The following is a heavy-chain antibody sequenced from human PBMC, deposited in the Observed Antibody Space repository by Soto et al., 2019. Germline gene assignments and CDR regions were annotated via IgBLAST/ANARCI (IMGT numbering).Heavy chain of an antibody. D-gene: IGHD3-10*01. CDR1: GNTLGNFA. V-gene: IGHV1-3*04. Sequence: ASVKVSCKASGNTLGNFAVHWVRQAPGHSLEWMGRINTGDGNTKSSQKLQDKDTFSRDASASTAYMELINLRSEDTAVYYCAGYHSGSYLGYYFDYGGQG. CDR2: INTGDGNT. CDR3: AGYHSGSYLGYYFDY. J-gene: IGHJ4*02.